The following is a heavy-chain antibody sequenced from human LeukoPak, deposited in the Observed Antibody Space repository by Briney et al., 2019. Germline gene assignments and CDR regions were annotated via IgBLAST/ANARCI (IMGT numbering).Heavy chain of an antibody. CDR1: GYSFTSYW. CDR2: IDPSDSYI. D-gene: IGHD1-1*01. CDR3: ARHVNWKDDY. Sequence: GESLKISCKGSGYSFTSYWINWVRQVPGKGLEWMGKIDPSDSYINYSPSFQGHVTIPADKSINTAYLQWSSLRASDAAIYYCARHVNWKDDYWGQGTLVTVSS. J-gene: IGHJ4*02. V-gene: IGHV5-10-1*01.